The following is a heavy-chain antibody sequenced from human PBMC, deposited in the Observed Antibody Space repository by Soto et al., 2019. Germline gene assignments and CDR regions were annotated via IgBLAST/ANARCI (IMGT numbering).Heavy chain of an antibody. CDR1: GYTFTSYG. D-gene: IGHD3-10*01. CDR2: ISAYNGNT. V-gene: IGHV1-18*01. Sequence: QVQLVQSGAEVKKPGPSGKVSCKASGYTFTSYGISWVRQPPGQGFEGMEWISAYNGNTNYAQKLQGRVTRTTDTSTSTAYMELRSLRSDDTAVYYCARDPLSFQLWFGEFNWFDPWGQGTLVTVSS. CDR3: ARDPLSFQLWFGEFNWFDP. J-gene: IGHJ5*02.